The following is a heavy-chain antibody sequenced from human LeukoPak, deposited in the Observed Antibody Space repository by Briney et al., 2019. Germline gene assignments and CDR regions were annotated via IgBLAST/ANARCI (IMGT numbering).Heavy chain of an antibody. V-gene: IGHV3-74*01. CDR3: VRKSRDGYNFDY. J-gene: IGHJ4*02. CDR1: GFTFSSYW. D-gene: IGHD5-24*01. Sequence: GGSLRLSCAASGFTFSSYWMHWVRQAPGKGLVWVSRINSDGSSTSYADSVKGRFTISRDNAKNTLYLQMNSLRAEDTAVYYCVRKSRDGYNFDYWGQGTLVTVSS. CDR2: INSDGSST.